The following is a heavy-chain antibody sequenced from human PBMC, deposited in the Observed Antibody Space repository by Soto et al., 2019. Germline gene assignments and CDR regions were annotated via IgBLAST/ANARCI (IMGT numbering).Heavy chain of an antibody. CDR3: ARRTDDSSGPFDY. V-gene: IGHV1-69*01. CDR1: GGTFSSYA. Sequence: SVTVSCKASGGTFSSYAISWVRPAPGQGLEWMGGIIPIFGTANYAQKFQGRVTITADESTSTAYMELSSLRSEDTAVYYCARRTDDSSGPFDYWGQGTLVTVSS. D-gene: IGHD3-22*01. CDR2: IIPIFGTA. J-gene: IGHJ4*02.